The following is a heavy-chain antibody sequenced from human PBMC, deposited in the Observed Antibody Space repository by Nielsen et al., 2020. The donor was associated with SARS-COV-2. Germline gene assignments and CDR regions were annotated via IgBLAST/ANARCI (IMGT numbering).Heavy chain of an antibody. Sequence: SLKISCSASGFTFGSSGMHWVRQAPGKGLEWVSGISWNSGSIGYADSVKGRFTISRDNAKNSLYLQMNSLRAEDTALYYCAKEAWFGMDVWGQGTTVTVSS. D-gene: IGHD3-10*01. CDR2: ISWNSGSI. CDR3: AKEAWFGMDV. CDR1: GFTFGSSG. V-gene: IGHV3-9*01. J-gene: IGHJ6*02.